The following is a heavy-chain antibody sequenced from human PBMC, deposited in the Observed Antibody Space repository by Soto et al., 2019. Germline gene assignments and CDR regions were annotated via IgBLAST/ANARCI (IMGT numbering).Heavy chain of an antibody. CDR2: IYSGGST. CDR1: GFTVSSNY. J-gene: IGHJ6*02. D-gene: IGHD5-18*01. Sequence: GGSLRLSCAASGFTVSSNYMSWVRQAPGKGLEWVSVIYSGGSTYYADSVKGRFTISRDNSKNTLYLQMNSLRAEDTAVYYCARDLMTEDTAHTPSMDFWGQGITVTLSS. V-gene: IGHV3-53*01. CDR3: ARDLMTEDTAHTPSMDF.